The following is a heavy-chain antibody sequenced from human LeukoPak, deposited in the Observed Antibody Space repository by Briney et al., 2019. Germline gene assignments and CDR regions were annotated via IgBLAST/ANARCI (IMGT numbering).Heavy chain of an antibody. V-gene: IGHV4-61*01. Sequence: SETLSLTCTVSGGSVSSVSYYWSWIRQPPGKGLEWIGYIWYSGSTDYNPSLKSRVTISVDTSKNQFSLKLSSVTAADTAVYYCARWSGYYYDSSGSDDAFDIWGQGTMVTVSS. CDR3: ARWSGYYYDSSGSDDAFDI. D-gene: IGHD3-22*01. CDR2: IWYSGST. J-gene: IGHJ3*02. CDR1: GGSVSSVSYY.